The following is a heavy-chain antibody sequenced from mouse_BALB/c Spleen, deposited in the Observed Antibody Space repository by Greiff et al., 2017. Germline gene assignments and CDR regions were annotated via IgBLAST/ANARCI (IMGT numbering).Heavy chain of an antibody. V-gene: IGHV2-2*02. CDR1: GFSLTSYG. J-gene: IGHJ3*01. Sequence: VKLVESGPGLVQPSQSLSITCTVSGFSLTSYGVHWVRQSPGKGLEWLGVIWSGGSTDYNAAFISRLSISKDNSKSQVFFKMNSLQANDTAIYYCARKGTTVESSFAYWGQGTLVTVSA. CDR3: ARKGTTVESSFAY. D-gene: IGHD1-1*01. CDR2: IWSGGST.